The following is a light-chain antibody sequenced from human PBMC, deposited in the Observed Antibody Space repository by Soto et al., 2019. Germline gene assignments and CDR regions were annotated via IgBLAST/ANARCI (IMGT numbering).Light chain of an antibody. CDR1: QSISSW. Sequence: DIQMTQSPSTRSASVGDRVTITCRASQSISSWLAWYQQKPGKAPKLLIYKASSLESGVPSRFSGSGSGTEFTLTISSLQPDDFVTYYCQQSNSFTWTFGQGTKVEIK. V-gene: IGKV1-5*03. CDR3: QQSNSFTWT. J-gene: IGKJ1*01. CDR2: KAS.